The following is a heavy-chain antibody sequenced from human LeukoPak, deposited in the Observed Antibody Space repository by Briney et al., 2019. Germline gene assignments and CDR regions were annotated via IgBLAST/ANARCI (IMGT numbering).Heavy chain of an antibody. V-gene: IGHV3-23*01. CDR1: GFTFSSYA. D-gene: IGHD3-3*01. J-gene: IGHJ4*02. CDR2: ISGSGGST. CDR3: AKGSGYYPFGFDY. Sequence: GGSLRLSCAASGFTFSSYAMSWVRQAPGKGLEWVSAISGSGGSTYYADSVKGRFTISRDNSKNTLYLQMNSLRAEDTAIYCCAKGSGYYPFGFDYWGQGTLVTVSS.